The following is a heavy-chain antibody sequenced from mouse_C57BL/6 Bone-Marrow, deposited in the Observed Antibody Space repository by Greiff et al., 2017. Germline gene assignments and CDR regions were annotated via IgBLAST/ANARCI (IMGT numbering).Heavy chain of an antibody. CDR3: TTTGSSYAMDY. J-gene: IGHJ4*01. D-gene: IGHD1-1*01. V-gene: IGHV14-4*01. CDR2: IDPENGDT. CDR1: GFNIKDDY. Sequence: VQLQQSGAELVRPGASVKLSCTASGFNIKDDYMHWVKQRPEQGLEWIGWIDPENGDTEYASKFQGKAPITADTSSNTAYLQLSSLTSEDTAVYYCTTTGSSYAMDYWGQGTSVTVSS.